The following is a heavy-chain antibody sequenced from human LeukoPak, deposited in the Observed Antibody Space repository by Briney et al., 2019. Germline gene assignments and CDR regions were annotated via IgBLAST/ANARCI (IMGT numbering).Heavy chain of an antibody. CDR2: INQDENER. CDR3: ARYCGGNCEHPHDAFDI. CDR1: GFTFSSYA. D-gene: IGHD2-21*01. J-gene: IGHJ3*02. V-gene: IGHV3-7*03. Sequence: GGSLRLSCAASGFTFSSYAMHWVRQAPGKGLEWVANINQDENERYYLDSVKGRFTISRDNAKNSLYLQMNSLRAEDTAVFYCARYCGGNCEHPHDAFDIWGQGTMVTVSS.